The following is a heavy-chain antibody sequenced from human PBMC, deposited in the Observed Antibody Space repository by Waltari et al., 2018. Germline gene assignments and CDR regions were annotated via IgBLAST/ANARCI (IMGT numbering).Heavy chain of an antibody. CDR1: GGSFNDYF. J-gene: IGHJ4*02. V-gene: IGHV4-34*01. Sequence: QVQLHQWVAGLLKPSETLSHTCGVSGGSFNDYFWTWIRQPPGKGLEWIGEIHHSGTTDYNPSLNSRLTMSVDTSKKQISLKMSSVTAADTAVYYCARGDLHYGSSGFFYWGQGALVTVSS. CDR2: IHHSGTT. D-gene: IGHD3-22*01. CDR3: ARGDLHYGSSGFFY.